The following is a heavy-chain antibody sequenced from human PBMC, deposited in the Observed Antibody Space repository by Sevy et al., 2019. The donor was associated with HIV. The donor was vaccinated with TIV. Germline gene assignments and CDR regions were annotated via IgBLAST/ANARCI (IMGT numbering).Heavy chain of an antibody. Sequence: GGSLRLSCAASGFTFSSYAMSWVRQAPGKGLEWVSAISGSGGSTYYLDSVKGRFTISRDNSKNTLYLQMNSLRAEDTAVYYCAKEGEKSYYDSSGYAPLDYWGHGTLVTVSS. CDR2: ISGSGGST. CDR1: GFTFSSYA. V-gene: IGHV3-23*01. D-gene: IGHD3-22*01. J-gene: IGHJ4*01. CDR3: AKEGEKSYYDSSGYAPLDY.